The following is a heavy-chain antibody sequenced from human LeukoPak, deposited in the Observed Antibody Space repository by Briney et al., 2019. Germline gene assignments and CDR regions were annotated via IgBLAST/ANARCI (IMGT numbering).Heavy chain of an antibody. Sequence: PGGSLRLSCAASGFTFSRYEMNWVRQAPGKGLEWVSYISNTAMTISYADSVKGRFTISRDNSKNSLYLQMDSLRADDTAVYYCARDEHNSGWNWFDPWGQGTLVTVSS. J-gene: IGHJ5*02. CDR2: ISNTAMTI. V-gene: IGHV3-48*03. CDR1: GFTFSRYE. D-gene: IGHD6-19*01. CDR3: ARDEHNSGWNWFDP.